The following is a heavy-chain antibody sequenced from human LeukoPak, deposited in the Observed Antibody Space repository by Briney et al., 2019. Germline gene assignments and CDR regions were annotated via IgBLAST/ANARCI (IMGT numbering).Heavy chain of an antibody. CDR3: AKDPFSYYSNTYASFDY. D-gene: IGHD3-10*01. CDR2: MSYDGNHK. J-gene: IGHJ4*02. V-gene: IGHV3-30*18. Sequence: GGSLRLSCAATGFTFSHYGIHWVRQAPGKGLEWVAVMSYDGNHKLYADSVKGRFIVSRNNSKNTLDLQMNSLRPEDSGIYYCAKDPFSYYSNTYASFDYWGQGPLVTVSS. CDR1: GFTFSHYG.